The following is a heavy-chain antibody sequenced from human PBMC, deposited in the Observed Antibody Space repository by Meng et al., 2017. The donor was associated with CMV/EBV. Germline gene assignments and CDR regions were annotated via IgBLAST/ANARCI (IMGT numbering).Heavy chain of an antibody. V-gene: IGHV4-59*01. CDR3: ARAVWSYYYGMDV. D-gene: IGHD2-8*01. CDR2: IYYSGST. Sequence: GSLRLSCTVSGGSISSYYWSWIRQPPGKGLEWIGYIYYSGSTNYNPSLKSRVTISVDTSKNQFSLKLSSVTAADTAVYYCARAVWSYYYGMDVWGQGTTVTSP. CDR1: GGSISSYY. J-gene: IGHJ6*02.